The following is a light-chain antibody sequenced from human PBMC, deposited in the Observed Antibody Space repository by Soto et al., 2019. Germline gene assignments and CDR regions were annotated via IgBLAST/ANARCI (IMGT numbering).Light chain of an antibody. Sequence: DIQMTQSPSTLSASVGDTVTVTCRASQSIGRWLAWYQQKPGKAAKLLIFDASTLENGVPARFSGSRSGPEFSLTISSLQPDDFATYYCQQYYSYWTFGQGTKVEIK. CDR2: DAS. V-gene: IGKV1-5*01. CDR1: QSIGRW. J-gene: IGKJ1*01. CDR3: QQYYSYWT.